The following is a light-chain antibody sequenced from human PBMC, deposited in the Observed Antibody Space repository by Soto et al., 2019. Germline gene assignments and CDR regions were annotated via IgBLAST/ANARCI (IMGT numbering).Light chain of an antibody. CDR2: EVN. J-gene: IGLJ1*01. V-gene: IGLV2-18*02. CDR1: SSDVGSYNR. Sequence: QSALTQPPSVSGSPGQSVAISCTGTSSDVGSYNRVAWYQQPPGTAPKLIISEVNNRPSGVPDSFSGSKSGNTASLTISGLQAEDEADYYCSSYTSTNTYVFGTGTKVTVL. CDR3: SSYTSTNTYV.